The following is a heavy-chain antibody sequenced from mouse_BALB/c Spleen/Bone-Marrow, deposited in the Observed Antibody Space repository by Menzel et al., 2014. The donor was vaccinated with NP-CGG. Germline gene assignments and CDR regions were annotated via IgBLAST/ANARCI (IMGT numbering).Heavy chain of an antibody. D-gene: IGHD2-12*01. CDR2: INPSNGRT. Sequence: QVQLQQSGAELVKPGASVKLSCKASGYTFTSYWMHWVKQRPGQGLEWIGEINPSNGRTNYNEKFKIKATLTVDKSSSTAYMQISSLTSEDSAVYYCASYRGAYWGQGTLVTVSA. V-gene: IGHV1S81*02. CDR3: ASYRGAY. J-gene: IGHJ3*01. CDR1: GYTFTSYW.